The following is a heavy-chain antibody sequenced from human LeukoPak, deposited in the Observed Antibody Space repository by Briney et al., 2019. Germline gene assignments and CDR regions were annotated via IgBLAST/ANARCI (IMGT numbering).Heavy chain of an antibody. D-gene: IGHD2-2*01. J-gene: IGHJ4*02. V-gene: IGHV3-23*01. CDR3: AKGGLYCSTTNCPPDY. Sequence: GGSLRLSCAASGFTFSSSAMSWVRQAPGKGLEWVSAISNNGGYTYYADSVQGRFTISRDNSKSTLCLQMNSLRAEDTAVYYCAKGGLYCSTTNCPPDYWGQGTLVTVSS. CDR2: ISNNGGYT. CDR1: GFTFSSSA.